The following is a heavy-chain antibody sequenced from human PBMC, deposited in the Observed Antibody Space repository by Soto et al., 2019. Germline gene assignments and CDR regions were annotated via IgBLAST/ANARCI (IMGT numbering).Heavy chain of an antibody. V-gene: IGHV3-23*01. CDR3: AKDLGYYDFWSGYYPDY. CDR2: ISGSGGST. J-gene: IGHJ4*02. Sequence: EVQLLESGGGLVQPGGSLRLSCAASGFTFSSYAMSWVRQAAGKGLEWVSAISGSGGSTYYADSVKGRFTISRDNSKNTLYLQMHSLRAEDTAVYYCAKDLGYYDFWSGYYPDYWGQGTQVTVSS. D-gene: IGHD3-3*01. CDR1: GFTFSSYA.